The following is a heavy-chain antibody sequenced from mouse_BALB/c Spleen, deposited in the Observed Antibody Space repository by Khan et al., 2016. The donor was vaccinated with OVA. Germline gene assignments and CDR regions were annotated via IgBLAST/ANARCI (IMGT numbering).Heavy chain of an antibody. V-gene: IGHV1-7*01. Sequence: QAQLKESGAELAKPGASVKMSCKASGYTFTTYWMHWIKQRPGQGLEWIGYINPTSGYTDYNEKFKDRATLSADKSSSTAYMQLTSLTSEDSAVYYCTRDRIDYWGQGTTLTVSS. CDR3: TRDRIDY. CDR2: INPTSGYT. CDR1: GYTFTTYW. J-gene: IGHJ2*01.